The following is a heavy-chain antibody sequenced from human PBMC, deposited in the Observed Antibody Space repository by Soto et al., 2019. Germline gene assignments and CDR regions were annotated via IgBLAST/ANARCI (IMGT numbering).Heavy chain of an antibody. Sequence: TLSLTCTVSGGSISSGDYYWSWIRQPPGKGLEWIGYIYYSGSTYYNPSLKSRVTISADTSKNQFSLRLSSVTAADTAVYYCARGSTYYGLGIWGQGTLVTVSS. D-gene: IGHD3-10*01. CDR3: ARGSTYYGLGI. CDR2: IYYSGST. V-gene: IGHV4-30-4*01. CDR1: GGSISSGDYY. J-gene: IGHJ4*02.